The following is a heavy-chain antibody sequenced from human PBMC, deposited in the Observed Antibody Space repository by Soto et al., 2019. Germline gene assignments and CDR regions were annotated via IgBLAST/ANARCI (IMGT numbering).Heavy chain of an antibody. J-gene: IGHJ4*02. V-gene: IGHV1-69*01. Sequence: QEQLVQSGAEVKKPGSSVKVSCKASGGIFSSYAISWVRQAPGQGLEWMGGIIPIFGTANYAQKFQGRVTITADESTNTAYMYLSSLKSEDTAIYYCARGGSVCVWFNEFWGQGTLVTVSS. CDR2: IIPIFGTA. CDR3: ARGGSVCVWFNEF. D-gene: IGHD2-15*01. CDR1: GGIFSSYA.